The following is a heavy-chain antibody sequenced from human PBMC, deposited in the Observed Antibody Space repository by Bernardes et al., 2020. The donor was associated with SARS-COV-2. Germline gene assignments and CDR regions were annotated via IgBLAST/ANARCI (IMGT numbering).Heavy chain of an antibody. J-gene: IGHJ6*02. CDR3: AKLRSVLWIHPYYNAMDA. V-gene: IGHV3-30*18. CDR1: GFTFNNVG. Sequence: GGSLRLSCEASGFTFNNVGMHWVRQAPGKGLEWVAVISDEGSIQHYADSVKGRFTISRDSYKNTVYLQMNTLRPEDTAVYYCAKLRSVLWIHPYYNAMDAWGQGTTVTVSS. D-gene: IGHD2-2*01. CDR2: ISDEGSIQ.